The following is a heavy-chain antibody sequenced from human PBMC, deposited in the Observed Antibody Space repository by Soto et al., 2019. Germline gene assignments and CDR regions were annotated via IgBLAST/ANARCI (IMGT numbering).Heavy chain of an antibody. J-gene: IGHJ6*02. V-gene: IGHV1-69*01. CDR2: ISPFFGTT. Sequence: QVHLVQSGADGRKSGSSVRVSCTASGGGTLSNDAISWVRQAPGQGLEWLGRISPFFGTTDYSQSFQGRLTMTADDSTSTAYMELRSLRSEDTAVYYCARVGRITNYGMAVWGQGTTVTVSS. CDR3: ARVGRITNYGMAV. D-gene: IGHD1-26*01. CDR1: GGGTLSNDA.